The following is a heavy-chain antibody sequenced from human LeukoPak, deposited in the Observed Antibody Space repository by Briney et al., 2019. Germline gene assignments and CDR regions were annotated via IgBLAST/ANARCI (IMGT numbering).Heavy chain of an antibody. D-gene: IGHD3-16*02. CDR3: ARDPATYRFDQ. V-gene: IGHV1-2*02. CDR2: INPNSGGT. Sequence: ASVKISCKASGYTFTGYFIRWVRQAPGQGLEWMGWINPNSGGTNYAQKFQGRVTMTRDTSISTAYMELSSLRSDDTAVYYCARDPATYRFDQWGQGTLVTVSS. J-gene: IGHJ4*02. CDR1: GYTFTGYF.